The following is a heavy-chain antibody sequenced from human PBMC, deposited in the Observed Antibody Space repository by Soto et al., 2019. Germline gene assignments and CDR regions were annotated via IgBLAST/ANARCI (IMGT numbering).Heavy chain of an antibody. J-gene: IGHJ3*02. D-gene: IGHD5-12*01. CDR1: GVSISRDY. CDR2: TSHTGTT. Sequence: QVQLQESGPGLVKPSETLSLTCTVSGVSISRDYLTCLRQSPGKGLAWIAYTSHTGTTDYNPSLKSRVTISLDTSKNQFSLKLSSVTAADTAVYYCARGPPWMDAFDIWGQGTKVTVSP. V-gene: IGHV4-59*01. CDR3: ARGPPWMDAFDI.